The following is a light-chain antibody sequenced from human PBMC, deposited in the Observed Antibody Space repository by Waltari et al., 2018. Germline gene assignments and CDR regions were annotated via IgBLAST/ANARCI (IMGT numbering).Light chain of an antibody. CDR3: CSYAGRYTFVL. CDR2: YVT. Sequence: QSALTQPRSVSGPPGQSATTSCTGTSSALGGYNFFSGYQQHPGTAPQLIIFYVTALPSGVPDRFSGSKSGNTASLTISGLQAEDEADYYCCSYAGRYTFVLFGGGTKLSVL. CDR1: SSALGGYNF. J-gene: IGLJ3*02. V-gene: IGLV2-11*01.